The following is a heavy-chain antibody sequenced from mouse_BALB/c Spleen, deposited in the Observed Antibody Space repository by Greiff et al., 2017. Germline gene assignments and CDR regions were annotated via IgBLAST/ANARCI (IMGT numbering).Heavy chain of an antibody. Sequence: VESGGGLVKPGGSLKLSCAASGFTFSSYAMSWVRQSPEKRLEWVAEISSGGSYTYYPDTVTGRFTISRDNAKNTLYLEMSSLRSEDTAMYYCARELRQAWFAYWVQGTLVTVSA. CDR1: GFTFSSYA. CDR3: ARELRQAWFAY. V-gene: IGHV5-9-4*01. CDR2: ISSGGSYT. D-gene: IGHD1-1*01. J-gene: IGHJ3*01.